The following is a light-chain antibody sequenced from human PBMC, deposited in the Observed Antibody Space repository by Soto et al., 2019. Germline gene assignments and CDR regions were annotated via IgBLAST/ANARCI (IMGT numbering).Light chain of an antibody. Sequence: EIVLTQSPGTLSVSPGERVTLSCRASQSVDIDLAWYQQKPGQAPRLLIYGASTRATDMPGRFRGSGAGAEFTLTISSLQSEDFAVYYCQQYKLWWTFGQGTRVEIK. CDR2: GAS. J-gene: IGKJ1*01. V-gene: IGKV3D-15*01. CDR1: QSVDID. CDR3: QQYKLWWT.